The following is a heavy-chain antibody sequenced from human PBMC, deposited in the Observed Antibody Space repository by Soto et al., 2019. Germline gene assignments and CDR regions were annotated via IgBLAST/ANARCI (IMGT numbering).Heavy chain of an antibody. Sequence: VQLVESGGGLVQPGGSLRLSCGASGFTFSSYWMSWVRQAPGKGLEWVANMMEDGTEKNYVDSVKGRFTISRDNAKNSLYLQMNSLRAEDTAVYYCARDRGYSTFDMWGQGTMVTVSS. CDR3: ARDRGYSTFDM. CDR2: MMEDGTEK. D-gene: IGHD1-26*01. J-gene: IGHJ3*02. CDR1: GFTFSSYW. V-gene: IGHV3-7*01.